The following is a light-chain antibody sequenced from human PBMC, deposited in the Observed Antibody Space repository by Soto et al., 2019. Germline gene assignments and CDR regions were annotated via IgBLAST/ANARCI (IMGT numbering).Light chain of an antibody. CDR2: AAS. CDR3: QQYYRSPMYT. CDR1: QGISSY. J-gene: IGKJ2*01. V-gene: IGKV1-8*01. Sequence: AIRMTQSPSSLSASTGDRVTITCRASQGISSYLAWYQQKPGKAPKLLIYAASTLQSGVPSRFSGSGSGTDFTLIISRLQSVDFATYFCQQYYRSPMYTFGHGTKLEIK.